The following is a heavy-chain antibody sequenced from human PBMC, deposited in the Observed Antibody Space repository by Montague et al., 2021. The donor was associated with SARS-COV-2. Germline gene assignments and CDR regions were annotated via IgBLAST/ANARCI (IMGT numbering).Heavy chain of an antibody. Sequence: SLRLSCAASGFNFRTYGMHWVRQAPGKGLEWVAVIWYDGSNKDYAYFVKGRFTITRDNFQNTLYLLMNNLRAEDTAVYYCARDGSLVWGGYFNYDMDVWGQGTTVTVS. CDR1: GFNFRTYG. CDR2: IWYDGSNK. D-gene: IGHD3-10*01. J-gene: IGHJ6*02. V-gene: IGHV3-33*01. CDR3: ARDGSLVWGGYFNYDMDV.